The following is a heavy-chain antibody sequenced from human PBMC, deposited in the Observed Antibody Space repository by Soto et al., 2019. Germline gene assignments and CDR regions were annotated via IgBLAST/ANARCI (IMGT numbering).Heavy chain of an antibody. D-gene: IGHD5-18*01. Sequence: GESLKISCKGSGYSFTSYWISWVRQMPGKGLEWMGRIDPSDSYTNYSPSFQGHVTISADKSISTAYLQWSSLKASDTAMYYCASQEMATADFDYWGQGTLVTVSS. J-gene: IGHJ4*02. CDR1: GYSFTSYW. CDR3: ASQEMATADFDY. CDR2: IDPSDSYT. V-gene: IGHV5-10-1*01.